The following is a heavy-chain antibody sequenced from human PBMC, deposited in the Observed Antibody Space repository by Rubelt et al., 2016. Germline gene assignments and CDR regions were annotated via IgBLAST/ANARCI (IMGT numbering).Heavy chain of an antibody. CDR3: ARNTGGSPFDP. CDR2: IYYSGST. CDR1: NGSFNSGYYY. Sequence: QLQLQESGPGLVKPSETLSLTCTVSNGSFNSGYYYWGWIRQPPGKGLEWIGTIYYSGSTYYNASLKSRVTISVDTSKNQFARKMNSVTAADTAVFYCARNTGGSPFDPWGQGTLVTVSS. J-gene: IGHJ5*02. V-gene: IGHV4-39*01. D-gene: IGHD2-8*02.